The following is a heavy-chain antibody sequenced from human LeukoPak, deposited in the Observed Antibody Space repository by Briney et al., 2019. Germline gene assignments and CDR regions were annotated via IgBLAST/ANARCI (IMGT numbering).Heavy chain of an antibody. Sequence: IPSETLSLTCTVSGGSNSSYYWSWIRQPPGKGLEWIGYIYYSGSTNYNPSLKSRVTISVDTSKNQFSLKLSSVTAADTAVYYCARRITDSGSYSEFDYWGQGTLVTVSS. CDR1: GGSNSSYY. J-gene: IGHJ4*02. D-gene: IGHD1-26*01. CDR3: ARRITDSGSYSEFDY. V-gene: IGHV4-59*08. CDR2: IYYSGST.